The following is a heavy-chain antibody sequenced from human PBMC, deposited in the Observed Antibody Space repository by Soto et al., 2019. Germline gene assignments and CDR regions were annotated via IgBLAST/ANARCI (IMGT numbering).Heavy chain of an antibody. V-gene: IGHV1-18*04. D-gene: IGHD3-3*01. Sequence: GASVKVSCKASGYTFTSYGISWVRQAPGQGLEWMGWISAYNGNTNYAQKLQGRVTMTTDTSTSTAYMELRSLRSDDTAVYYCAAVPVLRFFKWLPAYCDCWDQLTLVTV. J-gene: IGHJ4*02. CDR1: GYTFTSYG. CDR3: AAVPVLRFFKWLPAYCDC. CDR2: ISAYNGNT.